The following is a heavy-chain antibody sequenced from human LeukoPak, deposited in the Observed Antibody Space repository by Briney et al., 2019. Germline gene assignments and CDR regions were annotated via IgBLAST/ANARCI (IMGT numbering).Heavy chain of an antibody. CDR1: GFTCSSYW. CDR3: ASVGYGGKPDY. V-gene: IGHV3-7*03. CDR2: IKQDGSEK. D-gene: IGHD4-23*01. J-gene: IGHJ4*02. Sequence: GGSLRLSCATSGFTCSSYWMTWVRQAPGKGLEWVANIKQDGSEKYYVDSVKGRFTISRDNAKNSLYLQMNSLRDEDTAVYYCASVGYGGKPDYWGQGTLVTVSS.